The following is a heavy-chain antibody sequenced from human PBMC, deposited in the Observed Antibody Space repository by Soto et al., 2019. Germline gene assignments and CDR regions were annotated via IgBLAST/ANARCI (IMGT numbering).Heavy chain of an antibody. Sequence: SETLSLTCTVSGGSISSYYWSWIRQPPGKGLEWIGYIYYSGSTNYNPSLKSRVTISVDTSKNQFSLKLSSVTAADTAVYYCASGDYDGNYVFDYWGQGTLVTVSS. CDR2: IYYSGST. CDR3: ASGDYDGNYVFDY. V-gene: IGHV4-59*01. D-gene: IGHD4-17*01. J-gene: IGHJ4*02. CDR1: GGSISSYY.